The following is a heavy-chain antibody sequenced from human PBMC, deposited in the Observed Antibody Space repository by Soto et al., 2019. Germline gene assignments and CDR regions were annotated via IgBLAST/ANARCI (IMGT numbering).Heavy chain of an antibody. D-gene: IGHD5-12*01. CDR3: ARGMATRSYWYFDL. J-gene: IGHJ2*01. CDR2: ISYDGSNK. Sequence: QVQLVESGGGVVQPGRSLRLSCAASGFTFSSYAMHWVRQAPGKGLEWVAVISYDGSNKYYADSVKGRFTISRDNSKNTLYLQMNSLRAEDTGGYYCARGMATRSYWYFDLWGRGTLVTVSS. V-gene: IGHV3-30-3*01. CDR1: GFTFSSYA.